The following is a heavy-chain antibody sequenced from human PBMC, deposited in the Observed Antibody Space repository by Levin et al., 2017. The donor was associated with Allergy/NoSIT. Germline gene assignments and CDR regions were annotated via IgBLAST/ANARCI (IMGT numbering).Heavy chain of an antibody. J-gene: IGHJ4*02. Sequence: SQTLSLTCTVSGGSISSYYWSWIRQPPGKGLEWIGYIYYSGSTNYNPSLKSRVTISVDTSKNQFSLKLSSVTAADTAVYYCARGEGYYYGSGSPTNWGQGTLVTVSS. V-gene: IGHV4-59*01. D-gene: IGHD3-10*01. CDR1: GGSISSYY. CDR3: ARGEGYYYGSGSPTN. CDR2: IYYSGST.